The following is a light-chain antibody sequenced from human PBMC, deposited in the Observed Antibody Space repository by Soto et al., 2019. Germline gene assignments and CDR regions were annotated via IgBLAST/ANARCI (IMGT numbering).Light chain of an antibody. V-gene: IGKV1-39*01. J-gene: IGKJ2*01. Sequence: DIQMTQSLSSLSASVGDTVTITCRASQSISNSLSWYQQKPGKAPKFLIYVASTLQRGVPSRFNGSGSGTDFTLTSSRLQPEDVATSYWQQIFSPPFTFGQGTKLEI. CDR2: VAS. CDR1: QSISNS. CDR3: QQIFSPPFT.